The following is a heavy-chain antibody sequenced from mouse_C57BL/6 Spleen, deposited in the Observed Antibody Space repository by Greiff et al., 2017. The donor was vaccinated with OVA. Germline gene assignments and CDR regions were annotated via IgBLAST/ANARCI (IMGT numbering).Heavy chain of an antibody. V-gene: IGHV10-1*01. D-gene: IGHD1-1*01. CDR3: VRHYPLYYGSSYGYFDV. J-gene: IGHJ1*03. Sequence: EVQGVESGGGLVQPKGSLKLSCAASGFSFNTYAMNWVRQAPGKGLEWVARIRSKSNNYATYYADSVKDRFTISRDDSESMLYLQMNNLKTEDTAMYYCVRHYPLYYGSSYGYFDVWGTGTTVTVSS. CDR2: IRSKSNNYAT. CDR1: GFSFNTYA.